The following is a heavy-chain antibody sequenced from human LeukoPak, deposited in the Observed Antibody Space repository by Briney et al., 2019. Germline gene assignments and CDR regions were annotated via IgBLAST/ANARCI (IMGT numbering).Heavy chain of an antibody. CDR2: INPKIGGT. CDR3: ARHTGSGSYYNRFINWFDP. J-gene: IGHJ5*02. Sequence: ASVKVSCKTSGYTFTDYFIHWVRQAPGQGLEWMGWINPKIGGTHYAEKFQGRVTMTRDTSINTAYMELSRLRSDDTAVYYCARHTGSGSYYNRFINWFDPWGQGTLVTVSS. D-gene: IGHD3-10*01. V-gene: IGHV1-2*02. CDR1: GYTFTDYF.